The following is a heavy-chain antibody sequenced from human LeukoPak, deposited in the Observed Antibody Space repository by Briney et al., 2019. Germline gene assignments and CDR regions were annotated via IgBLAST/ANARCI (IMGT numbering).Heavy chain of an antibody. V-gene: IGHV4-59*01. CDR3: ARYSYGGYHFDN. CDR1: GASISCYY. CDR2: VYSSGST. D-gene: IGHD5-18*01. Sequence: SETLSLTCSLSGASISCYYWSWIRQPPRKALEWIGYVYSSGSTNYHPSLKSRLTISVDTSKHPFSPKLSSVSATDTAVYYCARYSYGGYHFDNWGQGTLVTVSS. J-gene: IGHJ4*02.